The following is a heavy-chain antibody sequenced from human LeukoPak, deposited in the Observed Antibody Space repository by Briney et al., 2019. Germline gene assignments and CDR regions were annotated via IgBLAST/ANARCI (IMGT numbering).Heavy chain of an antibody. CDR1: GGSISSGDYY. Sequence: PSQTLSLTCTVSGGSISSGDYYWSWIRQPPGKGLEWIGYIYYSGSTYYNPSLKSRVAISVDTSKNQFSLKLSSVTAADTAVYYCARGVGPYSSGWYYFDYWGQGTLVTVSS. D-gene: IGHD6-19*01. J-gene: IGHJ4*02. CDR3: ARGVGPYSSGWYYFDY. CDR2: IYYSGST. V-gene: IGHV4-30-4*01.